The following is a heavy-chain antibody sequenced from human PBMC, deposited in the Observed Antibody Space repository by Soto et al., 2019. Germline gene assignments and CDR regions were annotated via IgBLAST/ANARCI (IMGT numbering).Heavy chain of an antibody. V-gene: IGHV4-39*01. Sequence: PSETLSLTCTVSGGSILDSTYYWAWIRQSPGKGLEWIGTIFYSGGTFYTPSPKSRVTMSVDTSNNQFSLKLGSVTAADTAVYYCARQASGYYYGWFDPWGQGTLVTVSS. J-gene: IGHJ5*02. D-gene: IGHD3-22*01. CDR1: GGSILDSTYY. CDR3: ARQASGYYYGWFDP. CDR2: IFYSGGT.